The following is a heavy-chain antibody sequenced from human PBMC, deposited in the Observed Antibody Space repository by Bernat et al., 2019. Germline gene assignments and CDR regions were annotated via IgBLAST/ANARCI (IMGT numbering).Heavy chain of an antibody. CDR1: GFTFSSYS. D-gene: IGHD4-17*01. V-gene: IGHV3-21*01. J-gene: IGHJ4*02. Sequence: EVQLVESGGGLVKPGGSLRLSCAASGFTFSSYSMNWVRQAPGKGLEWVSSISSSSSYIYYADSVKGRFTNSRDNAKNSLYLQMNSLRAEDTAVYYCASNPTTISLTDYWGQGTLVTVSS. CDR3: ASNPTTISLTDY. CDR2: ISSSSSYI.